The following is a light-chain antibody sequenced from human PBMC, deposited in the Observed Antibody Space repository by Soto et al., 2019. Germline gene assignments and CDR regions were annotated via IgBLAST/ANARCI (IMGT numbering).Light chain of an antibody. CDR3: QQRSNWPRLT. CDR1: QSVSSY. Sequence: EIVLTQSPATLSLSPGERATLSCRARQSVSSYLAWYQQKPGQAPRLLIYDASNRATGIPARFSGSVSGTDYTLTISGLEPQDFAVYYCQQRSNWPRLTFGGGTKVEIK. V-gene: IGKV3-11*01. CDR2: DAS. J-gene: IGKJ4*01.